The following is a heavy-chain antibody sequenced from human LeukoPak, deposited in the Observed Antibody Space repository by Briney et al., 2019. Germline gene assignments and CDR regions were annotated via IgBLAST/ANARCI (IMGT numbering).Heavy chain of an antibody. D-gene: IGHD3-16*01. V-gene: IGHV3-23*01. CDR2: ISSDRST. J-gene: IGHJ4*02. Sequence: GGSLRLSCAGSGFTSSTYAMSWVRQAPGKGLEWVSTISSDRSTYYVDSVKGRFTISRDNSKNTLYLQMNSLRAEDTAVYYCAKHSMFGGGHFDYWGQGTLVTVSS. CDR3: AKHSMFGGGHFDY. CDR1: GFTSSTYA.